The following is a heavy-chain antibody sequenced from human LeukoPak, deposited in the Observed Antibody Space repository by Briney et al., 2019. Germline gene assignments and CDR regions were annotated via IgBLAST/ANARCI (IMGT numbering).Heavy chain of an antibody. D-gene: IGHD3-22*01. Sequence: GGSLRLSCAASGFTFSSYSMNWVRQAPGKGLEWVSYISSSSSTMYYADSVKGRFSISRDNAMNSLYLQMNSLRAEDTAVYYCARDHHRRLYDSQARDTFDIWGQGTMVTVSS. CDR3: ARDHHRRLYDSQARDTFDI. CDR1: GFTFSSYS. CDR2: ISSSSSTM. J-gene: IGHJ3*02. V-gene: IGHV3-48*01.